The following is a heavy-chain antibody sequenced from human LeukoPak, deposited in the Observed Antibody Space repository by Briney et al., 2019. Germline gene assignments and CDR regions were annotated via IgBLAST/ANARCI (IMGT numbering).Heavy chain of an antibody. J-gene: IGHJ4*02. CDR3: ARGRGCSSMTCYPDV. CDR1: GGSISNTNW. Sequence: MPSETLSLTCGVSGGSISNTNWWSWVRQPPGQGLEWIGEISLTGLTHYNPSLESRVTVSLGKSKNQLSLNLTSVTAADTGVYYCARGRGCSSMTCYPDVWGQGSLVTVS. CDR2: ISLTGLT. D-gene: IGHD2-2*01. V-gene: IGHV4-4*02.